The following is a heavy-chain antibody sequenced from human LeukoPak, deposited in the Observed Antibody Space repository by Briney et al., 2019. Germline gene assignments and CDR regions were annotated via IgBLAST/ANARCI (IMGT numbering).Heavy chain of an antibody. D-gene: IGHD6-13*01. V-gene: IGHV4-34*01. J-gene: IGHJ4*02. CDR3: ARATQQLVPYYFDY. Sequence: SETLSLTCAVYGGSFSGYYWRWIRHPPGKGLEWIGEINHSGSTNYNPSLKSRVTISVDTSKNQFSLKLSSVTAADTAVYYCARATQQLVPYYFDYWGQGALVTVSS. CDR2: INHSGST. CDR1: GGSFSGYY.